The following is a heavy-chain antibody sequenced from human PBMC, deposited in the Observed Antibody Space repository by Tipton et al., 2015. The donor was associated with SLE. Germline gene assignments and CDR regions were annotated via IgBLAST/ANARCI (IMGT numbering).Heavy chain of an antibody. CDR1: GYSISSGYY. Sequence: LSLTCAVSGYSISSGYYWGWIRQAPGKGLEWVSYISSSGSTIYYADSVKGRFTISRDNAKSSLYLQVNSLRAEDTAVYYCARGHGRRYFDWAHEEWGQGPLVTVSS. J-gene: IGHJ4*02. V-gene: IGHV3-11*04. D-gene: IGHD3-9*01. CDR3: ARGHGRRYFDWAHEE. CDR2: ISSSGSTI.